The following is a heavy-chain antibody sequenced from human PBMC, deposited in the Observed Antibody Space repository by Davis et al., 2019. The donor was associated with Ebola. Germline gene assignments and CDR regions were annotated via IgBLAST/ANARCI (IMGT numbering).Heavy chain of an antibody. J-gene: IGHJ5*01. CDR3: AKYQSREAVRCFDS. Sequence: GESLKISCAASGFTFRSYAMSWVRQAPGKGLEWVSAIGSDGGGIHYADSVKGRFNISRDTSEDTLDLQLNSLRVEDTAIYYCAKYQSREAVRCFDSWGQGTLVTVSS. CDR1: GFTFRSYA. CDR2: IGSDGGGI. V-gene: IGHV3-23*01. D-gene: IGHD1-26*01.